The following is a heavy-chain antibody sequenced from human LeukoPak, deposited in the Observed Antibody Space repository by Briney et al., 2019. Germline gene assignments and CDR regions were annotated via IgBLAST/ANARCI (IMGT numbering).Heavy chain of an antibody. J-gene: IGHJ5*02. CDR2: IGVGSGNT. CDR3: AAEGTYYYDGSAAKSWFDP. D-gene: IGHD3-22*01. CDR1: GSTFTSST. Sequence: SVKVSCKASGSTFTSSTMQWVRQARGQRLEWIGWIGVGSGNTDYVEKFQERVTITRDMSTSTAYMELSSLRSEDTAVYYCAAEGTYYYDGSAAKSWFDPWGQGTLVTVSS. V-gene: IGHV1-58*02.